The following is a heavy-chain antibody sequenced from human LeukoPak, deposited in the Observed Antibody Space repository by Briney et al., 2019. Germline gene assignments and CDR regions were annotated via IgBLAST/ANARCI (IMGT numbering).Heavy chain of an antibody. V-gene: IGHV1-8*01. J-gene: IGHJ6*02. Sequence: ASVKVSCMASGHTFISDDINWVRQATGQGLEWMGWMNPKSGNTGYAQKFQGRVTMTRNTSISTVYMELSSLRSEDTAIYYCARGFLGYFGLDVWGQGTTVIVSS. CDR2: MNPKSGNT. CDR3: ARGFLGYFGLDV. CDR1: GHTFISDD. D-gene: IGHD3-16*01.